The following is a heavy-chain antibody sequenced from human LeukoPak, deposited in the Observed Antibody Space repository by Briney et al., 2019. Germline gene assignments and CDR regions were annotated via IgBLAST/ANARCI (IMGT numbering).Heavy chain of an antibody. CDR2: IRSKAYGGTT. CDR3: TRDRGNIVGATMELFDY. J-gene: IGHJ4*02. V-gene: IGHV3-49*04. CDR1: GFTFSSYA. D-gene: IGHD1-26*01. Sequence: GGSLRLSCAASGFTFSSYAMSWVRQAPGKGLEWVGFIRSKAYGGTTEYAASVKGRFTISRDDSKSIAYLQMNSLKTEDTAVYYCTRDRGNIVGATMELFDYWGQGTLVTVSS.